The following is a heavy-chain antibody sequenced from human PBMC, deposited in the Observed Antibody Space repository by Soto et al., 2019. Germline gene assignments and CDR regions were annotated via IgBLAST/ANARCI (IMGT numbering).Heavy chain of an antibody. CDR1: GGSISSSNW. J-gene: IGHJ5*02. V-gene: IGHV4-31*11. CDR3: ARTTTGPNQNWFDP. Sequence: SETLSLTCAVSGGSISSSNWWSWVRQHPGKGLEWIGYIYYSGSTYYNPSLKSRVTISVDTSKNQFSLKLSSVTAADTAVYYCARTTTGPNQNWFDPWGQGTLVTVSS. D-gene: IGHD4-17*01. CDR2: IYYSGST.